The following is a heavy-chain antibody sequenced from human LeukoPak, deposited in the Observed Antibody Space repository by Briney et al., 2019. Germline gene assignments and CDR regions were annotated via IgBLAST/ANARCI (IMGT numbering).Heavy chain of an antibody. V-gene: IGHV3-53*01. D-gene: IGHD2-15*01. CDR2: IYSGGST. CDR3: ATGGRSGVAFES. Sequence: GRSLRLSCTASGFIASSNYMSWVRQAPGKGLEWVSLIYSGGSTYYADSVMGRSTISRDKSNNTLYLQMNSLRAEDTAVYYCATGGRSGVAFESWGQGTLVTVSS. CDR1: GFIASSNY. J-gene: IGHJ4*02.